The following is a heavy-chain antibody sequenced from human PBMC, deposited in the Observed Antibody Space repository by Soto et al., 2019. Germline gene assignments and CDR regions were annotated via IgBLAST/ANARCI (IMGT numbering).Heavy chain of an antibody. J-gene: IGHJ6*04. CDR2: ISDDVSNE. V-gene: IGHV3-30*18. Sequence: PGGSLRLSCAASGFTFSSYAMSWVRQAPGKGLEWVAVISDDVSNEYYADTVKGRFTNSRDNSKNTLYLQMDSLRDDDSTVYYWANAPIVHYPHGLDVWGKGTTVTASS. D-gene: IGHD1-26*01. CDR3: ANAPIVHYPHGLDV. CDR1: GFTFSSYA.